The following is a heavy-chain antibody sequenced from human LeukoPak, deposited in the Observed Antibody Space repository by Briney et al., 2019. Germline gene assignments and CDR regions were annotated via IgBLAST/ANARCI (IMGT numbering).Heavy chain of an antibody. CDR2: IKQDGSEK. D-gene: IGHD6-13*01. CDR1: GFTFSSYW. J-gene: IGHJ3*02. CDR3: ARDRAAGLDAFDI. V-gene: IGHV3-7*01. Sequence: GGSLRLSCAASGFTFSSYWMSWVRQAPGKGLEWVANIKQDGSEKYYVDSVKGRFTISRDNAKNSLYLQMNSLRAEDTAVYYCARDRAAGLDAFDIWGQGTMVTVSS.